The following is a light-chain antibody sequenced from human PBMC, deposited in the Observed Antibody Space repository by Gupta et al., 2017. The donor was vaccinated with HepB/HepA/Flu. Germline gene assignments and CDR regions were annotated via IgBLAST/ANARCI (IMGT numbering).Light chain of an antibody. V-gene: IGKV1-39*01. CDR3: QQRDSTPNT. Sequence: DIQMTQSPSSLSASVGDRVTITCRASQSISSYLNWYQQKPGKAPKLLIYAASSLQSGVPSRFSGSGSGTDFTLTISRLQPEDFATYYCQQRDSTPNTFGQGTLVEIK. CDR2: AAS. J-gene: IGKJ5*01. CDR1: QSISSY.